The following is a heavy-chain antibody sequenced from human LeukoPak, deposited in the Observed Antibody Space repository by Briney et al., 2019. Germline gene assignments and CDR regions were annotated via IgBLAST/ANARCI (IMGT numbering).Heavy chain of an antibody. CDR3: ARVSGRLERQSDLDY. D-gene: IGHD1-1*01. V-gene: IGHV3-21*01. J-gene: IGHJ4*02. CDR1: GFTFASYS. Sequence: GGSLRLSCAASGFTFASYSMNWVRHAPEEGLERVSSISGDSTNIYNAGSVKGRVTISRDNAQASLYLQMISLRADDTAVYYCARVSGRLERQSDLDYWGQGTLVIVSS. CDR2: ISGDSTNI.